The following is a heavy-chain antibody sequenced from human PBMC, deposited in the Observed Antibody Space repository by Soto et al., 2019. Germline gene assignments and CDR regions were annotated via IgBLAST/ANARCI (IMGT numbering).Heavy chain of an antibody. D-gene: IGHD6-13*01. Sequence: QLQLQESGPGLVKPSETLSLTCTVSGGSISSSSYYWGWIRQPPGKGLEWIGSIYYSGSTYYNPSLKSRVTISVDTSKNQFSLKLSSVTAADTAVYYCARLPSKKNSSSWAWGFDPWGQGTLVTVSS. CDR3: ARLPSKKNSSSWAWGFDP. CDR1: GGSISSSSYY. CDR2: IYYSGST. J-gene: IGHJ5*02. V-gene: IGHV4-39*01.